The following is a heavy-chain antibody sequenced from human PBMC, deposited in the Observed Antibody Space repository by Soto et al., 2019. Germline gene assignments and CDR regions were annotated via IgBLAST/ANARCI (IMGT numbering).Heavy chain of an antibody. CDR3: ARVSRINYDFWSGYFDY. D-gene: IGHD3-3*01. V-gene: IGHV1-69*13. Sequence: ASVKVSCKASGGTFSSYAISWVRQAPGQGLEWMGGIIPIFGAANYAQKFQGRVTITADESTSTAYMELSSLRSEDTAVYYCARVSRINYDFWSGYFDYWGQGTLVTVSS. CDR1: GGTFSSYA. CDR2: IIPIFGAA. J-gene: IGHJ4*02.